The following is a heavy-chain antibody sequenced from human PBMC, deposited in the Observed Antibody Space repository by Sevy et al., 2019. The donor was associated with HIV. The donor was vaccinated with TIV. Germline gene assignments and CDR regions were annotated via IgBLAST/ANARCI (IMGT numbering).Heavy chain of an antibody. D-gene: IGHD3-22*01. CDR3: ATTREYYSDNNGYLDY. CDR2: FDPEDGTT. V-gene: IGHV1-24*01. J-gene: IGHJ4*02. CDR1: GYTLTQLS. Sequence: ASMKVSCKVSGYTLTQLSMHWVRQTPGKGLEWMGRFDPEDGTTIYAQKFQGRVTMTEDTSTDTAYLELSSLRSEDTAVYYCATTREYYSDNNGYLDYWGRGTLVTVSS.